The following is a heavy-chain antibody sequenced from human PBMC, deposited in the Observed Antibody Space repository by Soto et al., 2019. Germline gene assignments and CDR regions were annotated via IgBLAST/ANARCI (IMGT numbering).Heavy chain of an antibody. J-gene: IGHJ3*02. CDR1: GFTFSSYW. Sequence: GGSLRLSCAASGFTFSSYWMHWVRQAPGKGLVWVSRINSDGSSTSYADSVKGRFTISRDNAKNTLYLQMNSLRAEDTAVYYCARDFTIFGVVNAFDIWGQGTMVTVSS. V-gene: IGHV3-74*01. CDR2: INSDGSST. D-gene: IGHD3-3*01. CDR3: ARDFTIFGVVNAFDI.